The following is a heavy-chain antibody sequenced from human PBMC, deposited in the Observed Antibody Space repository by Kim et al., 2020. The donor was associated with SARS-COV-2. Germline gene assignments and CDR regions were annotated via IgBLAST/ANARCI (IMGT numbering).Heavy chain of an antibody. CDR1: GFTFSSYG. CDR3: AKEYDILTGYSPNGVDV. Sequence: GGSLRLSCAASGFTFSSYGMHWVRQAPGKGLEWVAVIWYDGSNKYYADSVKGRFTISRDNSKNTLYLQMNSLRAEDTAVYYCAKEYDILTGYSPNGVDVWGQETTVTVSS. V-gene: IGHV3-33*06. D-gene: IGHD3-9*01. J-gene: IGHJ6*02. CDR2: IWYDGSNK.